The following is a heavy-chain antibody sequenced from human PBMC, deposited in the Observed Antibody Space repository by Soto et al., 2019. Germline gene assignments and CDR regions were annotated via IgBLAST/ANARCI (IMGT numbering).Heavy chain of an antibody. J-gene: IGHJ4*02. D-gene: IGHD6-6*01. CDR2: INHSGST. Sequence: SETLSLTCAVYGGSFSGYYWSWIRQPPGKGLEWIGEINHSGSTNYNPSLKSRVTISVDTSKNQFSLKLSLVTAADTAVYYCARGGEAARLNYWGQGTLVTVSS. CDR1: GGSFSGYY. CDR3: ARGGEAARLNY. V-gene: IGHV4-34*01.